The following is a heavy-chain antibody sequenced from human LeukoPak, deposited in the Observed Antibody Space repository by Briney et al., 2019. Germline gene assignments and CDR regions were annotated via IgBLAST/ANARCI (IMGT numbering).Heavy chain of an antibody. CDR3: ARDLKAVAAIFDY. V-gene: IGHV1-46*01. J-gene: IGHJ4*02. D-gene: IGHD6-19*01. CDR2: INPSGGST. CDR1: GYTFTSYY. Sequence: ASVKVSCKACGYTFTSYYMHWVRQAPGQGLEWMGIINPSGGSTSYAQKFQGRVTMTRDTSTSTVYMELSSLGSEDTAVYYCARDLKAVAAIFDYWGQGTLVTVSS.